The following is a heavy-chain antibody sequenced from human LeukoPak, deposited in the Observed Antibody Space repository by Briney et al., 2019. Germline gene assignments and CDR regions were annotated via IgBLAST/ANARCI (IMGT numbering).Heavy chain of an antibody. CDR1: GFTFSTYA. CDR2: ISGSGDST. V-gene: IGHV3-23*01. CDR3: AKDKGYSSGWYLLDP. Sequence: PGGSLRLSCVGTGFTFSTYAMNWVRQAPGKGLEWVSGISGSGDSTYHSDSVKGRFSVSRDNPKNTLYLQMNNLRAEDTAVYYCAKDKGYSSGWYLLDPWGQGTLVTVSP. J-gene: IGHJ5*02. D-gene: IGHD6-19*01.